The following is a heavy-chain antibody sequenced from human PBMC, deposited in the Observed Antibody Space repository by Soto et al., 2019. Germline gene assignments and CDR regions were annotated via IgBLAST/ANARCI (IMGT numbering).Heavy chain of an antibody. V-gene: IGHV3-23*01. J-gene: IGHJ5*02. CDR2: ISGGGDNT. CDR1: GFTFSSYA. CDR3: AKYRLSSGSGVPVDP. Sequence: EVQLLESGGGLVQPGGSLRLSCAASGFTFSSYAMSWVRQAPGKGMEWVSDISGGGDNTYYADSVRGRFTISRVNSKNTLYLQLHSLRAEDTPKYYCAKYRLSSGSGVPVDPCGQGTLVTVSS. D-gene: IGHD6-19*01.